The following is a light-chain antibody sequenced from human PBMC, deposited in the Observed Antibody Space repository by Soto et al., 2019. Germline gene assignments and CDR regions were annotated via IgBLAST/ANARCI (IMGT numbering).Light chain of an antibody. CDR3: QQADSFPLT. Sequence: DIQMTQSPSSLSASVGDRVIITCRASQHISSRLAWYQQKPGEAPKLLIYAASRLQRGVPSSFSGSGSGTEFTLTISSLQPEDFATYYCQQADSFPLTFGVGTKMEIK. CDR2: AAS. CDR1: QHISSR. V-gene: IGKV1D-12*01. J-gene: IGKJ3*01.